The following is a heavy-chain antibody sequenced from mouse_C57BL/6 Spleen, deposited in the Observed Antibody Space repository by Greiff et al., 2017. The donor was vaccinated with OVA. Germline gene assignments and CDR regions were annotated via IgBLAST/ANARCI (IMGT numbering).Heavy chain of an antibody. J-gene: IGHJ4*01. CDR3: AKKGTTVVGAMDY. CDR2: IWRGGST. CDR1: GFSLTSYG. D-gene: IGHD1-1*01. Sequence: QVQLKESGPGLAQPSQSLSITCTVSGFSLTSYGVHWVRQSPGKGLEWLGVIWRGGSTDYNAAFMSRLSITKDNSKSQVFFKMNSLQADDTAIYYCAKKGTTVVGAMDYWGQGTSVTVSS. V-gene: IGHV2-5*01.